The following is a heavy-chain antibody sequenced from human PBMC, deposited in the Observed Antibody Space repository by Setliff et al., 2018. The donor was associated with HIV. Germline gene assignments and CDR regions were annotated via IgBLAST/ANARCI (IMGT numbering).Heavy chain of an antibody. D-gene: IGHD6-19*01. Sequence: SETLSLTCTVSGGSIRSGSYYWSWIRQPPGKGLEWIGIVFYSGGANYNPSLKSRITMSVDKSKNQFSLKLSAVTAADTAVYYCARLGDNSGYYYYYYMDVWGKGTTVTVSS. J-gene: IGHJ6*03. CDR3: ARLGDNSGYYYYYYMDV. CDR2: VFYSGGA. V-gene: IGHV4-61*01. CDR1: GGSIRSGSYY.